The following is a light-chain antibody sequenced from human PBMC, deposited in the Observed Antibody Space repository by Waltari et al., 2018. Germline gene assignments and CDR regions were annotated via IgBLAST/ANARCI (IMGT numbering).Light chain of an antibody. CDR2: AAS. Sequence: DIQMTQSPSSLSASVGDRVTITCRASHSITTYLNWYQQKPGKAPNLLIYAASSLQSGVPSRFSGSGSGTEFTLTISSLRPEDFATYYCQQTNTVPLTFGGGTKVE. CDR3: QQTNTVPLT. J-gene: IGKJ4*01. CDR1: HSITTY. V-gene: IGKV1-39*01.